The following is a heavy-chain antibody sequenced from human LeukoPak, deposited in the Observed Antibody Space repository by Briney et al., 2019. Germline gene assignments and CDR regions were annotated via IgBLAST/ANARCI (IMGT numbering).Heavy chain of an antibody. CDR3: ARGVTARGFYYYMDI. V-gene: IGHV1-2*02. CDR2: INPNFGGT. D-gene: IGHD2-21*02. J-gene: IGHJ6*03. Sequence: VASVKVSCKASGHTFIGYNMHWVRQAPGQGLEWMGWINPNFGGTDYAQRFQGRVTMTRDTSISTVYMELSRLRSDDTAVYSCARGVTARGFYYYMDIWGNGTTVTISS. CDR1: GHTFIGYN.